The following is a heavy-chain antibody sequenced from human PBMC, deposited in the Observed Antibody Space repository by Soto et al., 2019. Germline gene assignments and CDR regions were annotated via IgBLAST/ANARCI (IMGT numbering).Heavy chain of an antibody. Sequence: SGGSLRLSCVDSGDTFSSNAMSWVRQAPGKGLEWVSGISASGGTIHEADSVKGRFTISRDNSKNTLYLQMNSLRAEDTAVYYCAKDPRPGLAAAGPMSSWGQGTLVTVSS. V-gene: IGHV3-23*01. J-gene: IGHJ5*02. D-gene: IGHD6-13*01. CDR2: ISASGGTI. CDR3: AKDPRPGLAAAGPMSS. CDR1: GDTFSSNA.